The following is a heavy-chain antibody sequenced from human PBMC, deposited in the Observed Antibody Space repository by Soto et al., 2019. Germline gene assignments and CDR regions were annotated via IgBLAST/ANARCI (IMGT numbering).Heavy chain of an antibody. CDR3: ATTPTGTTLYLAFDM. D-gene: IGHD1-1*01. CDR1: GYSFTSYW. Sequence: PGEAPKIPCRGSGYSFTSYWLGRVRQMPGKGLEWMWIIYPGDSDTRYSPSFQGQVTISADKSITIPYLQWSSLQASDTDMYYCATTPTGTTLYLAFDMWGQGTMDTV. J-gene: IGHJ3*02. CDR2: IYPGDSDT. V-gene: IGHV5-51*01.